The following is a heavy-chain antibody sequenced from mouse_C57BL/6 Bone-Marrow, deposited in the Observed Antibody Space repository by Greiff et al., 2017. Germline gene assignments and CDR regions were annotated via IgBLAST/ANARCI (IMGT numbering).Heavy chain of an antibody. CDR2: IWTGGGT. D-gene: IGHD1-1*01. CDR3: ARKTTVVANYYAMDY. J-gene: IGHJ4*01. Sequence: VKLMESGPGLVAPSQSLSITCTVSGFSLTSYAISWVRQPPGKGLEWLGVIWTGGGTNYNSALKSRLSISKDNSKSQVFLKMNSLQTDDTARYYCARKTTVVANYYAMDYWGKRTSVTVSS. CDR1: GFSLTSYA. V-gene: IGHV2-9-1*01.